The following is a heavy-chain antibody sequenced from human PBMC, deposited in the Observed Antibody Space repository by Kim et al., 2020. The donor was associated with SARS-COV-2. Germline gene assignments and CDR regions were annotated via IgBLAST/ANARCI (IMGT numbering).Heavy chain of an antibody. V-gene: IGHV3-23*01. Sequence: EADSAKGRLTHSRDNSKSPVYLQMTSLRAEDSAVYYCAKAHWHIEMALDSWGQGTLVTVSS. D-gene: IGHD2-21*01. CDR3: AKAHWHIEMALDS. J-gene: IGHJ4*02.